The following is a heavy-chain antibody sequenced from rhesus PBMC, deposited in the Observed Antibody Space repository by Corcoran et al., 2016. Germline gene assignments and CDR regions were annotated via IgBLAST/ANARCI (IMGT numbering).Heavy chain of an antibody. Sequence: QVQLQESGPGLVKPSETLSLTCAVSGDSFSSYWWGWIRQPPGKGLEWIGNIYGTTGSTEYNPSLKSRAAISGDTSKHRFSLRRTSVTAADTAVYYCARVGAAAGRYFDYWGQGVLVTVSS. CDR1: GDSFSSYW. J-gene: IGHJ4*01. V-gene: IGHV4-160*01. CDR2: IYGTTGST. D-gene: IGHD6-25*01. CDR3: ARVGAAAGRYFDY.